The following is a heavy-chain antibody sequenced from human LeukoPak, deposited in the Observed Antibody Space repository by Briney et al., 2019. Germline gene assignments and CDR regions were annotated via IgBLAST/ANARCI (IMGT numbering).Heavy chain of an antibody. V-gene: IGHV3-21*01. CDR1: GFTFSSYT. D-gene: IGHD2-15*01. Sequence: GGSLRLSCAASGFTFSSYTMNWVRQAPGRGLEWVSAISSSSYIYYADSVKGRLTISRDNAKNSLYLQMNSLRAEDTAVYYCARDGYCSGGSCYKGRFDYWGQGTLVTVSS. CDR2: ISSSSYI. J-gene: IGHJ4*02. CDR3: ARDGYCSGGSCYKGRFDY.